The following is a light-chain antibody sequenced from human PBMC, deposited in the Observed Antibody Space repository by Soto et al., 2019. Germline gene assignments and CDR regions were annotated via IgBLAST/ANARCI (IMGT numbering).Light chain of an antibody. CDR3: QQCNNWPLIT. CDR2: GAS. CDR1: QSVSNN. V-gene: IGKV3-15*01. Sequence: EIVLTQSPGTLSLSPGERATLSCRASQSVSNNFLAWYQQKPGQAPRLLISGASTRATGIPARFSGSGFGTDFTLTITSLQPEDSALYFCQQCNNWPLITFGQGTRLE. J-gene: IGKJ5*01.